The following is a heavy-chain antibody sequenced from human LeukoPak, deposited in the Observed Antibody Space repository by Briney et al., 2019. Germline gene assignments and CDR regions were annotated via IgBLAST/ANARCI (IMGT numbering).Heavy chain of an antibody. CDR3: VRVHR. V-gene: IGHV3-53*01. CDR1: GFTFSDYY. Sequence: PGGSLRLSCAASGFTFSDYYMSWVRQVPGKGLEWVSVIYSDGTTFYADSVRGRFTISRDRSKNTLYLQMNSLRVEDTAVYYCVRVHRWGQGTLVTVSS. CDR2: IYSDGTT. J-gene: IGHJ5*02.